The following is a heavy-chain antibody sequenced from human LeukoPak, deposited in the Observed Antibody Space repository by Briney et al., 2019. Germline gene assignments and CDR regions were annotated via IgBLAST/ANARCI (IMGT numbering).Heavy chain of an antibody. CDR2: IWYDGSNK. D-gene: IGHD2-21*02. J-gene: IGHJ3*02. CDR3: ARDRVVVTATPGAFDI. V-gene: IGHV3-33*01. CDR1: GFTFSSYG. Sequence: PGRSLRLSCAASGFTFSSYGMHWVRQAPGKGLEWVAVIWYDGSNKYYADSVKGRFTISRDNSKNTLYLQMNSLRAEDTAVYYCARDRVVVTATPGAFDIWGQGTMVTVSS.